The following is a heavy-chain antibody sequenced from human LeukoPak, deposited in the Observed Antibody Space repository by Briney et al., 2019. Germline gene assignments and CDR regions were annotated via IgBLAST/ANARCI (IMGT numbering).Heavy chain of an antibody. J-gene: IGHJ4*02. CDR1: GASISSYY. V-gene: IGHV4-59*01. CDR2: INYSGST. Sequence: SETLSLTSTVSGASISSYYWTWIRQPPGKGLEWIGYINYSGSTTYNPSLKSRVTIAVDTSKNQVSLKLSSVTAADTAIYYCARAVAAAGRVDSWGRGTLVTVSS. D-gene: IGHD6-13*01. CDR3: ARAVAAAGRVDS.